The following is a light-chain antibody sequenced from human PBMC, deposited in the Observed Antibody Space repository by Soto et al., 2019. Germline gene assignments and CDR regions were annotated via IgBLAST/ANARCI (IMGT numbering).Light chain of an antibody. V-gene: IGLV2-14*01. J-gene: IGLJ1*01. CDR3: SSYTSSSLYV. CDR2: EVS. CDR1: SSDVGGYNY. Sequence: QSALTQPASVSGSRGRSITISCTGTSSDVGGYNYVSWYQQHPGKAPKLMIYEVSNRPSGVSNRFSGSKSGNTASLTISGLQAEDEADYYCSSYTSSSLYVFGTGTKVTVL.